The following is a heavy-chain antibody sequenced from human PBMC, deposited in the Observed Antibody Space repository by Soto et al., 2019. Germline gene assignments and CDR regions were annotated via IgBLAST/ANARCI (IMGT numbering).Heavy chain of an antibody. V-gene: IGHV4-31*03. D-gene: IGHD2-2*02. Sequence: QVQLQESGPGLVKPSQTVSLTCSVSGGSIISGGSYWNWIRQGPGKGLEWIGYIYDSENTYNNPSLKGRVFLSIDTSKNQFSLKLTSVTAADTAVYYCARDDHTGYXGFDVWGQGTTVTVS. CDR1: GGSIISGGSY. CDR3: ARDDHTGYXGFDV. J-gene: IGHJ6*02. CDR2: IYDSENT.